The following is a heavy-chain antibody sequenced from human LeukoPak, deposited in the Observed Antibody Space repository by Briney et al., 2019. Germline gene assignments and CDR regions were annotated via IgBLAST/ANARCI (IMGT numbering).Heavy chain of an antibody. D-gene: IGHD6-19*01. CDR3: ARGVAAGY. CDR2: INHSGST. J-gene: IGHJ4*02. CDR1: GGSISPYY. Sequence: SETLSLTCTVSGGSISPYYWSWIRQPPGKGLEWIGEINHSGSTNYNPSLKSRVTISVDTSKNQFSLKLSSVTAADTAVYYCARGVAAGYWGQGTLVTVSS. V-gene: IGHV4-34*01.